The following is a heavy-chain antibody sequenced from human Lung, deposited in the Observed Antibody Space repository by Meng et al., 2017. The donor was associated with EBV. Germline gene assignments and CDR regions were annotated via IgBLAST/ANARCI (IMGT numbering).Heavy chain of an antibody. CDR3: AREDGWLYLGIWQHYFDY. CDR1: GFTFSSYS. J-gene: IGHJ4*02. CDR2: ISGSSSYI. V-gene: IGHV3-21*01. Sequence: EVQLVESGGGLVKPGGSPTLSCAASGFTFSSYSMNWVRQAPGKGLEWVSSISGSSSYIHYADSVKGRFTISRDNAKNSLYLQMNSLRAEDTAVYYCAREDGWLYLGIWQHYFDYWGQGTLVTVS. D-gene: IGHD5-24*01.